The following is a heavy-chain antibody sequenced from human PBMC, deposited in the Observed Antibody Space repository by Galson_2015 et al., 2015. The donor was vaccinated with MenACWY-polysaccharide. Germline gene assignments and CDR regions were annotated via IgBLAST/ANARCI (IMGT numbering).Heavy chain of an antibody. CDR1: DYSLRSGSF. J-gene: IGHJ4*02. V-gene: IGHV4-38-2*01. D-gene: IGHD1-26*01. CDR3: ARVEKYSGSFYILY. Sequence: TLSLTCAVSDYSLRSGSFWGWIRQPPGKGLEWIASIFHSGTTYYNPSLKSRVTISVDTSKNQFSLKLSSVTAADTAVYYCARVEKYSGSFYILYWGQGTLVTVSS. CDR2: IFHSGTT.